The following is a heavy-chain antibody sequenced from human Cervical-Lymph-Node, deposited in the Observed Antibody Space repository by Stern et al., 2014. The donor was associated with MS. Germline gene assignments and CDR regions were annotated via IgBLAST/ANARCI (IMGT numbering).Heavy chain of an antibody. V-gene: IGHV1-46*01. CDR3: ATLYDSSGNYGMEV. J-gene: IGHJ6*02. Sequence: QVQLVESGAQVKKPGASVKVSCKGSGYTFIMYYIQWVRQAPGQGLEWMGIVNANGGSARYAQKFQGRVTMASDTSTSTVSMELSSLRSEDTAVYYCATLYDSSGNYGMEVWGQGTTVIVSS. CDR1: GYTFIMYY. CDR2: VNANGGSA. D-gene: IGHD5/OR15-5a*01.